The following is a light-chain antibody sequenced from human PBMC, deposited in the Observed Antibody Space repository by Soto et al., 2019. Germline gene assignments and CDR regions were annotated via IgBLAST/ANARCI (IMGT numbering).Light chain of an antibody. J-gene: IGLJ1*01. CDR2: DVS. CDR3: SSYTSSSLYV. Sequence: QSALTQPASVSGSPGQSITISCTGTRSDVGGYNYVSWYQQHPGKAPKVMIYDVSNRPSGVSNRFSGSKSGNTASLTISGLQAEDEADYYCSSYTSSSLYVFGTGTKVTVL. CDR1: RSDVGGYNY. V-gene: IGLV2-14*01.